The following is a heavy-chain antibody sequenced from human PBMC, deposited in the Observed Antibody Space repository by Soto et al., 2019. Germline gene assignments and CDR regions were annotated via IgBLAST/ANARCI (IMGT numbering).Heavy chain of an antibody. CDR2: IYYNGKT. CDR3: ARGSVADPLFDH. Sequence: QVQLQESGPGLVKPSETLSLTCTVSGGSMNYYFWTWIRQSPGKGLEWIGYIYYNGKTTYSPSLNSRLTISVGRSKNQFSLRLRSVTAADTAAYYCARGSVADPLFDHWGQGILVTVSS. V-gene: IGHV4-59*01. J-gene: IGHJ4*02. D-gene: IGHD6-19*01. CDR1: GGSMNYYF.